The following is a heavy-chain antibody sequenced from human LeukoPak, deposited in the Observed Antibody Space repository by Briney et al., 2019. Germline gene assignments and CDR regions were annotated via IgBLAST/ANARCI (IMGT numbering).Heavy chain of an antibody. V-gene: IGHV1-69*05. CDR3: ARDRIRGYSYGITNYFDY. CDR1: GGTFSSYA. J-gene: IGHJ4*02. CDR2: IIPIFGTA. Sequence: GSSVKVSCKASGGTFSSYAISWVRQAPGQRLEWMGRIIPIFGTANYAQKFQGRVTITTGESTSTAYMELSSLRSEDTAVYYCARDRIRGYSYGITNYFDYWGQGTLVTVSS. D-gene: IGHD5-18*01.